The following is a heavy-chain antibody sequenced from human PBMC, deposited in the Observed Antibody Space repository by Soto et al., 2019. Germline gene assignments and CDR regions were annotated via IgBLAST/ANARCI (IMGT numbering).Heavy chain of an antibody. Sequence: GASVKVSCKASGYTFTGYYIHWVRQAPGQGLEWMGWINPNSGGTNYAQEFQGRVTMTRDTSISTAHMELSRLRSHDTAVYYCARSPMGYCSSSTCQGTWFDPWGQGTLVPVSS. CDR2: INPNSGGT. CDR3: ARSPMGYCSSSTCQGTWFDP. CDR1: GYTFTGYY. D-gene: IGHD2-2*01. V-gene: IGHV1-2*02. J-gene: IGHJ5*02.